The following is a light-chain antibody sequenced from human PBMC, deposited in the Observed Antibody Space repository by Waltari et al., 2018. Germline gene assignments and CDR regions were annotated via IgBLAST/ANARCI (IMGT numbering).Light chain of an antibody. CDR2: DVS. J-gene: IGLJ3*02. CDR3: CSYADRYTWV. Sequence: QSALTQPRSVSGSPGQSVTISCTGTSRDVGGHNYVSWYPQHPGKAPKILIYDVSNRPSGVPDRFSGSKSVNTASLTISGLQVEDDADYYCCSYADRYTWVFGGGTKLTVL. V-gene: IGLV2-11*01. CDR1: SRDVGGHNY.